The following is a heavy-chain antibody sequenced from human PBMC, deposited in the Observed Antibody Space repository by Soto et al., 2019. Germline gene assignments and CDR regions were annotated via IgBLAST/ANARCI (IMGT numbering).Heavy chain of an antibody. J-gene: IGHJ4*02. CDR2: IYYSGKT. CDR3: AIHPSLYGSGFPFAY. V-gene: IGHV4-39*01. CDR1: GGSISNSRDY. D-gene: IGHD3-10*01. Sequence: SETLSLTCSVSGGSISNSRDYWGWIRQPPGKGLEWIATIYYSGKTYYNPSLKSRVTISVDTSKNQFSLKLSSVTAADTAVYYCAIHPSLYGSGFPFAYWGQGTLVTVSS.